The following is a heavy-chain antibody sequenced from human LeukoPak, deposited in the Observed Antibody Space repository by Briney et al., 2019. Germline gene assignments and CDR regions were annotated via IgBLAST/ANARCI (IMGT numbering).Heavy chain of an antibody. J-gene: IGHJ4*02. CDR3: ARDAYGSSGYSPFDY. V-gene: IGHV3-48*01. D-gene: IGHD3-22*01. CDR1: GFTFSSYG. Sequence: GGSLRLSCAASGFTFSSYGMNWVRQAPGKGLEWVSYISSSSSPIYYADSVKGRFTISRDNAKNSLYLQMNSLRGEDTAVYYCARDAYGSSGYSPFDYWGQGTLVTVTS. CDR2: ISSSSSPI.